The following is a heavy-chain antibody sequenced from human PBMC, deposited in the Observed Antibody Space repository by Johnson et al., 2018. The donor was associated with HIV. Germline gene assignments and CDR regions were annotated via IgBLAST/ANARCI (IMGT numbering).Heavy chain of an antibody. CDR2: IRSKPYSYAT. V-gene: IGHV3-73*01. D-gene: IGHD5-12*01. J-gene: IGHJ3*02. CDR3: TTGWYSGYDLPNAFDI. Sequence: VQLVESGGGLVQPGGSLKLSCAASGFTFSGSAMHWVRQASGKGLEWVGRIRSKPYSYATAYAASVTGRFTISRDDSKNTAYLQMNSLKTEDTAVYYCTTGWYSGYDLPNAFDIWGQGTMVTVSS. CDR1: GFTFSGSA.